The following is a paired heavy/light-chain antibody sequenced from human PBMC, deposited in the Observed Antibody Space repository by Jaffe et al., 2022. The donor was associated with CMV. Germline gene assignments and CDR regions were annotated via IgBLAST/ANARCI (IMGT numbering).Light chain of an antibody. Sequence: DIQMTQSPSSVSASVGDRVTITCRASQGISSWLAWYQQKPGKAPKLLIYAASSLQSGVPSRFSGSGSGTDFTLTISSLQPEDFATYYCQQANSFPSLTFGGGTKVEIK. CDR1: QGISSW. V-gene: IGKV1-12*02. CDR2: AAS. CDR3: QQANSFPSLT. J-gene: IGKJ4*01.
Heavy chain of an antibody. CDR3: ARLVGYSSGWDYYYYGMDV. V-gene: IGHV3-48*02. J-gene: IGHJ6*02. CDR1: GFTFSSYS. Sequence: EVQLVESGGGLVQPGGSLRLSCAASGFTFSSYSMNWVRQAPGKGLEWVSYISSSSSTIYYADSVKGRFTISRDNAKNSLYLQMNSLRDEDTAVYYCARLVGYSSGWDYYYYGMDVWGQGTTVTVSS. CDR2: ISSSSSTI. D-gene: IGHD6-19*01.